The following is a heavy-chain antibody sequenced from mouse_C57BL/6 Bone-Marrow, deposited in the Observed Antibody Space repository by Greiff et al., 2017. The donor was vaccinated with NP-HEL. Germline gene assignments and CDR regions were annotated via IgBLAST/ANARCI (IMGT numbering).Heavy chain of an antibody. CDR1: GYAFSSSW. V-gene: IGHV1-82*01. D-gene: IGHD4-1*01. Sequence: VQLQQSGPELVKPGASVKISCKASGYAFSSSWMNWVKHRPGKGLEWIGRIYPGDGDTNYNGKFKGKATLTADKSSSTAYMQLSSLTSEDSAVYFCARTGTGTGAWFAYWGQGTLVTVSA. CDR2: IYPGDGDT. CDR3: ARTGTGTGAWFAY. J-gene: IGHJ3*01.